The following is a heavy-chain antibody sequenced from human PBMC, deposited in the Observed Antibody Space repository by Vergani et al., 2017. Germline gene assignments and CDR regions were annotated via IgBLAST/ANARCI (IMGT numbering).Heavy chain of an antibody. V-gene: IGHV3-9*01. Sequence: EVDLVESGGGLAQPGGSLRLSCEASGITFWKFGMHWVRQGPGKGLEWVSGISWNSGAVDYADSVRGRFTISRDNAKNSLYLQMNSLRAEDTAVYYCARGSARGSSGADRFDYWGQGTLVTVSS. CDR1: GITFWKFG. CDR3: ARGSARGSSGADRFDY. D-gene: IGHD6-19*01. J-gene: IGHJ4*02. CDR2: ISWNSGAV.